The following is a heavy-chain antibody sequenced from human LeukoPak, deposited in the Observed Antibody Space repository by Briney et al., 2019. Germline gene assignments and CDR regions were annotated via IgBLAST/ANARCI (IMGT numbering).Heavy chain of an antibody. V-gene: IGHV3-23*01. CDR1: GLTFSSYA. Sequence: GGSLRLSCAASGLTFSSYAMSWVRQAPGKGLEWVSITYRDGVTSYADSVKGRFTISRDNSKNTVYLQMNSLRAEDTAVYYCVGQLGNSGHTGWGQGTLVTVSS. CDR2: ITYRDGVT. CDR3: VGQLGNSGHTG. J-gene: IGHJ4*02. D-gene: IGHD5-12*01.